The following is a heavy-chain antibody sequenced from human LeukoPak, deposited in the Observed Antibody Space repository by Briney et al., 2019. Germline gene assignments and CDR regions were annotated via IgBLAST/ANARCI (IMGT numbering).Heavy chain of an antibody. CDR2: VWYDGNMK. CDR1: GFSFQNYG. D-gene: IGHD5-18*01. CDR3: ARAPRGYSSYYFDY. J-gene: IGHJ4*01. V-gene: IGHV3-33*02. Sequence: GGSLRLSCAASGFSFQNYGMHWVRQAPGKGLEWLAVVWYDGNMKYYADSVKGRFTISRDNPTNTLFLQMNSLRPKDTAVYYCARAPRGYSSYYFDYWGHGTLVTVSS.